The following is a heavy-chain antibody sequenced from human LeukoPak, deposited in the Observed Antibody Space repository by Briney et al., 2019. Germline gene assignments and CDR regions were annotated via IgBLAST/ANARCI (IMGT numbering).Heavy chain of an antibody. Sequence: GASVKVSCKASGYTFTSYGISWVPQAPGQGLEWMGWISAYNGNTNYAQKLQGRVTMTTDTSTSTAYMELRSLRSDDPAVYYRARFDAPNRLIMTPSGLWGQGTLVTVSS. D-gene: IGHD3-10*01. CDR3: ARFDAPNRLIMTPSGL. J-gene: IGHJ4*02. V-gene: IGHV1-18*01. CDR2: ISAYNGNT. CDR1: GYTFTSYG.